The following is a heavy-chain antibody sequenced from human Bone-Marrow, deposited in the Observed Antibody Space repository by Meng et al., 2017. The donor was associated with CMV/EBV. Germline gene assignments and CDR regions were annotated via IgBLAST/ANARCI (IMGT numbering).Heavy chain of an antibody. CDR1: GFTFSSYA. CDR3: ARDFLGYCSSTSCLSGYYYYGMDV. CDR2: ISGSGGST. V-gene: IGHV3-23*01. Sequence: GESLKISCAASGFTFSSYAMSWVRQAPGKGLEWVSAISGSGGSTYYADSVKGRFTISRDNSKNTLYLQMNSLRAEDTAVYYRARDFLGYCSSTSCLSGYYYYGMDVWGQGTTVTVSS. D-gene: IGHD2-2*03. J-gene: IGHJ6*02.